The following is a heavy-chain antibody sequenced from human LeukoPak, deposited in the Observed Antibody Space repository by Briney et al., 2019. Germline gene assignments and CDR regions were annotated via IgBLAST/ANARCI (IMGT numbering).Heavy chain of an antibody. CDR2: IYYSGST. V-gene: IGHV4-34*01. D-gene: IGHD1-26*01. Sequence: SETLSLTCAVYGGSFSGYYWSWIRQPPGKGLEWIGSIYYSGSTYYNPSLKSRVTISVDTSKNQFSLKLSSVTAADTAVYYCARQGGAHFDYWGQGTLVTVSS. J-gene: IGHJ4*02. CDR3: ARQGGAHFDY. CDR1: GGSFSGYY.